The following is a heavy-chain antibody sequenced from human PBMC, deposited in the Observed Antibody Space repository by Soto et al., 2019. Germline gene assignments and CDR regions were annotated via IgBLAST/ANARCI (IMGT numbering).Heavy chain of an antibody. J-gene: IGHJ6*02. CDR2: ISSSSSTI. CDR1: GFTFSSYS. CDR3: ARGGTTIFGVVTFYGMDV. V-gene: IGHV3-48*02. D-gene: IGHD3-3*01. Sequence: PGGSLRLSCAASGFTFSSYSMNWVRQAPGKGLGWVSYISSSSSTIYYAHSVKGRFTISRDNAKNSLYLQMNSLRDEDTAVYYCARGGTTIFGVVTFYGMDVWGQGTTVTVSS.